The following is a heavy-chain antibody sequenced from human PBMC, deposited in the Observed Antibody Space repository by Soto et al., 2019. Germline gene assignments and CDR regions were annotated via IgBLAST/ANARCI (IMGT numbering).Heavy chain of an antibody. D-gene: IGHD3-9*01. V-gene: IGHV1-18*01. Sequence: APLKVSSKAFGLTITRYGISWGGQAPGQGLEWMGWISAYNGNTNYAQKLQGRVTMTTDTSTSTAYMELRSLRSDDTAVYYCARGDETGYPERFDPWGQGTLVTVSS. CDR1: GLTITRYG. CDR3: ARGDETGYPERFDP. J-gene: IGHJ5*02. CDR2: ISAYNGNT.